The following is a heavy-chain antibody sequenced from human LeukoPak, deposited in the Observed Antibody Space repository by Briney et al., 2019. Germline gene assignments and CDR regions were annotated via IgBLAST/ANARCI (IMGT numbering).Heavy chain of an antibody. Sequence: GGSLRLSCAASGFTFSSYAMSWVRQAPGKGLEWVSAISGSGGTTYYADSVKGRFTISRDNAKNSLYLQMNSLRAEDTAAYYCARVSTYYYDSSGYFVTMQYYFDYWGQGTLVTVSS. CDR1: GFTFSSYA. V-gene: IGHV3-23*01. J-gene: IGHJ4*02. D-gene: IGHD3-22*01. CDR2: ISGSGGTT. CDR3: ARVSTYYYDSSGYFVTMQYYFDY.